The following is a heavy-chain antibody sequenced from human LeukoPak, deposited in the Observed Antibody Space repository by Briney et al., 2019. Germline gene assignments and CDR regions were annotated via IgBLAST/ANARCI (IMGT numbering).Heavy chain of an antibody. V-gene: IGHV3-23*01. CDR2: INDNGDGT. CDR1: GFTFSSYA. D-gene: IGHD6-13*01. J-gene: IGHJ3*02. Sequence: PGGSLRLSCAASGFTFSSYAMSWVRQAPGKGLKWVSTINDNGDGTYYADSVKGRFTISRDNSYNTVSLQMNSLRDEDTGVYYCARGDSSSSNDAFDIWGQGTMVTVSS. CDR3: ARGDSSSSNDAFDI.